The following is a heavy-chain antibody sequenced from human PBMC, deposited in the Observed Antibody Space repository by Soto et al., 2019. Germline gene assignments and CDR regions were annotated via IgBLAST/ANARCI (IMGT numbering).Heavy chain of an antibody. V-gene: IGHV3-23*01. J-gene: IGHJ4*02. D-gene: IGHD2-15*01. CDR2: ISGSGGST. CDR1: GFTFSSYA. Sequence: EVQLLESGGGLVQPGGSLRLSCAASGFTFSSYAMSWVRQAPGKGLEWVSAISGSGGSTYYADSVQGRFTISRDNSKNTRCLRVSRLRAEDTAVYYCAKDSPAPRDCGGGSCFRGTDFDYWGQGTLVSVSS. CDR3: AKDSPAPRDCGGGSCFRGTDFDY.